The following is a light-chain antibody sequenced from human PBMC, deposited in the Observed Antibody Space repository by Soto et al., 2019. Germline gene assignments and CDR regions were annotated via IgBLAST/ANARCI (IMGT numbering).Light chain of an antibody. CDR2: DST. V-gene: IGKV3-11*01. CDR3: QQRNVWPPIT. Sequence: VSTESPATLSLSPGERATPSCRASQSIHTSLAWYQQKPGQPPRLVVYDSTLRANGVPDRFGGSRSGTEFTLPINNLEPEDFAVYYCQQRNVWPPITFGQGTRLEIK. CDR1: QSIHTS. J-gene: IGKJ5*01.